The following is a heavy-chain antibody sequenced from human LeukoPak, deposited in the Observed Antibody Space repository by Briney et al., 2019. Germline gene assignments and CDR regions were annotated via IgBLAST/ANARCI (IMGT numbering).Heavy chain of an antibody. CDR3: AKKGYYDGSGYYMYYFDH. D-gene: IGHD3-22*01. V-gene: IGHV3-48*01. J-gene: IGHJ4*02. CDR1: GFTFSSYS. Sequence: PGGSLRLSCAASGFTFSSYSMSWVRQAPGKGLEWVSYISSSSSTIYYADSVKGRFTISRDNAKNSLYLQMNSLRAEDTAVYYCAKKGYYDGSGYYMYYFDHWGQGTLVTVSS. CDR2: ISSSSSTI.